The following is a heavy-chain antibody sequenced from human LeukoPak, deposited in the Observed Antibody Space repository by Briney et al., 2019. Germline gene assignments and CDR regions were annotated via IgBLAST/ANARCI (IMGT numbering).Heavy chain of an antibody. Sequence: GRSLRLSCAASGFTFSKYAMHWARQAPGKGLEWVAFISHDRSNSCHADSVKGRFTISRDNSKNTLYLQMNSLTDEDTAVYYCARDLSGSYMSDYWGQGTLVTVSS. CDR2: ISHDRSNS. CDR3: ARDLSGSYMSDY. CDR1: GFTFSKYA. D-gene: IGHD3-10*01. J-gene: IGHJ4*02. V-gene: IGHV3-30-3*01.